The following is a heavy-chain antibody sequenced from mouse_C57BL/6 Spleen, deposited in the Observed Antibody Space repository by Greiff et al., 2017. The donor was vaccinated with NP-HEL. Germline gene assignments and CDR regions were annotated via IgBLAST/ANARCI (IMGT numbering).Heavy chain of an antibody. Sequence: VQLQESGAELVRPGASVTLSCKASGYTFTDYEMHWVKQTPVHGLEWIGAIDPETGGTAYNQKFKGKAILTADKSSSTAYMELRSLTSEDSAVYYCTRFLETAQVHYFDYWGQGTTLTVSS. CDR1: GYTFTDYE. CDR3: TRFLETAQVHYFDY. CDR2: IDPETGGT. V-gene: IGHV1-15*01. D-gene: IGHD3-2*02. J-gene: IGHJ2*01.